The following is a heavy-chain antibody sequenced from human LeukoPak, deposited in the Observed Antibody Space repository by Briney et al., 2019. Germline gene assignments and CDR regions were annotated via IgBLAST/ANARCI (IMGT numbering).Heavy chain of an antibody. Sequence: GGSLRLSCAASGFTFSSYSMNWVRQAPGKGLEWVSSISSSSSYIYYADSVKGRFTISRDNAKNSLYLQMNSLRAEDTAVYYCARVNGDYGYYCYYMDVWGKGTTVTVSS. D-gene: IGHD4-17*01. J-gene: IGHJ6*03. CDR1: GFTFSSYS. CDR2: ISSSSSYI. V-gene: IGHV3-21*01. CDR3: ARVNGDYGYYCYYMDV.